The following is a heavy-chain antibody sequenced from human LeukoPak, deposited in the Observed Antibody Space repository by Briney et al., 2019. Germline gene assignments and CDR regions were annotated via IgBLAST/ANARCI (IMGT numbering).Heavy chain of an antibody. CDR3: AREPRYSSGWFWFDP. J-gene: IGHJ5*02. CDR1: GGTFSSYA. Sequence: SVKVSFKASGGTFSSYAISWVRQAPGQGLEWMGGIIPIFGTANYAQKFQGRVTITADESTSTAYMELSSLRSEDTAVYYCAREPRYSSGWFWFDPWGQGTLVTVSS. CDR2: IIPIFGTA. V-gene: IGHV1-69*13. D-gene: IGHD6-19*01.